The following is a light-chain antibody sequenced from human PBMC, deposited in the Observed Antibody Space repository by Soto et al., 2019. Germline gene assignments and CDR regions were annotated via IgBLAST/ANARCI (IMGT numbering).Light chain of an antibody. CDR1: QSVRTY. V-gene: IGKV3-11*01. CDR2: DAS. J-gene: IGKJ5*01. CDR3: QHRSSWPPTIT. Sequence: EIVLTQSPATLSLSPVERATLSCRASQSVRTYLAWYQQRPGQAPRLLIYDASYRATDIPPRFSGSGSGTDFTLTISSLEPEDFAVYYCQHRSSWPPTITFGQGTRLDIK.